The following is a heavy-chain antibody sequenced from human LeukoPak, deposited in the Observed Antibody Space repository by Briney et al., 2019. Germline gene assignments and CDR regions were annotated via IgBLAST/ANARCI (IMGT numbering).Heavy chain of an antibody. CDR3: AREEYFQDSNGYSYYFHS. CDR1: GGSIGWDY. J-gene: IGHJ4*02. CDR2: IYKSGST. D-gene: IGHD3-22*01. Sequence: SETLSLTCTVSGGSIGWDYWSWIRQSAGKGLEWIGRIYKSGSTNYNPSFRSRVTMSVDTSKNQFSLNVTSVTAADTAVYYCAREEYFQDSNGYSYYFHSWGQGFLVTVSS. V-gene: IGHV4-4*07.